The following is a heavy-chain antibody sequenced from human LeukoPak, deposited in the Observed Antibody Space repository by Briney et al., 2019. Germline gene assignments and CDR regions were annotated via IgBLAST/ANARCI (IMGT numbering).Heavy chain of an antibody. V-gene: IGHV3-23*01. CDR3: ATHRHSSSWYAEPDLVN. J-gene: IGHJ4*02. D-gene: IGHD6-13*01. Sequence: PGGSLRLSCAAPGFTFSSYAMSWVRQAPGKGLEWVSAISGSGGSTYYADSVKGRFTISRDNSKNTLYLQMNSPRAEDTAVYYCATHRHSSSWYAEPDLVNWGQGTLVTVSS. CDR2: ISGSGGST. CDR1: GFTFSSYA.